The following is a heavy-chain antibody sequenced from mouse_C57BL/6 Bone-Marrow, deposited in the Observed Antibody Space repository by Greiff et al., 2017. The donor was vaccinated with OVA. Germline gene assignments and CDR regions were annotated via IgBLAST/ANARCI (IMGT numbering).Heavy chain of an antibody. CDR1: GYTFTSYW. J-gene: IGHJ2*01. CDR3: ARITTVVATDYFDY. D-gene: IGHD1-1*01. CDR2: IHPSDSDT. V-gene: IGHV1-74*01. Sequence: QVQLKQPGAELVKPGASVKVSCKASGYTFTSYWMHWVKQRPGQGLEWIGRIHPSDSDTHYNQKFKGKATLTVDKSSSTAYMQLSSLTSEDSAVYYCARITTVVATDYFDYWGQGTTLTVSS.